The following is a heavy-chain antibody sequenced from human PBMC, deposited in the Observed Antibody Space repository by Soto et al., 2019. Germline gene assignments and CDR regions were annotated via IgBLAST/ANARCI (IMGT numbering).Heavy chain of an antibody. CDR3: SKEMYPRTVIDSSSPWRDY. V-gene: IGHV3-30*18. CDR2: VSYDGSYK. J-gene: IGHJ4*01. Sequence: QVPLVESGGGVAQPGRSLRLSCAVSGFTFSDYGMHWVLQGPGKGLEWVAVVSYDGSYKDYSDSLKGRLTVSRDLSGNTLFLQMNSLIPEDTAVYFCSKEMYPRTVIDSSSPWRDYWGHGTL. D-gene: IGHD6-6*01. CDR1: GFTFSDYG.